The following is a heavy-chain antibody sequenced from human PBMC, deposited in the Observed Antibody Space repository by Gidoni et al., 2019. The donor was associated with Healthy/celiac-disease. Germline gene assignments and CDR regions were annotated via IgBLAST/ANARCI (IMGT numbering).Heavy chain of an antibody. D-gene: IGHD3-3*01. CDR3: ARDLRSVYDFWSGYYQQNWFDP. CDR1: GYTFTSYY. J-gene: IGHJ5*02. CDR2: INPSGGST. Sequence: QVQLVQSGAEVKKPGASVKVSCKASGYTFTSYYMPWVRQAPGQGLEWMGIINPSGGSTSYAQKFQGRVTMTRDTSTSTVYMELSSLRSEDTAVYYCARDLRSVYDFWSGYYQQNWFDPWGQGTLVTVSS. V-gene: IGHV1-46*03.